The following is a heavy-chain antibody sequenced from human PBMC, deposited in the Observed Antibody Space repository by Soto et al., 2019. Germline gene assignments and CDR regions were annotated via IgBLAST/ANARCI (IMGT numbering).Heavy chain of an antibody. J-gene: IGHJ6*02. V-gene: IGHV5-51*01. CDR3: ARQYYYDSSGYEFDGIDV. CDR2: IYPGDSDT. D-gene: IGHD3-22*01. CDR1: GYSCTSYW. Sequence: GESLKISWKGSGYSCTSYWIGWVRQMPGKGLEWMGIIYPGDSDTRYSPSFQGQVTISADKSISTAYLQWSSLKASDTAMYYCARQYYYDSSGYEFDGIDVWGQGTTVTVSS.